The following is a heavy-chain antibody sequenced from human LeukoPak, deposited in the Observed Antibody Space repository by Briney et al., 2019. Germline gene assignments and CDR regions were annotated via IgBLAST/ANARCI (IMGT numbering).Heavy chain of an antibody. Sequence: GGSLRLSCAASGFTVSSNYMSWVRQAPGKGLEWVSVIYSGGSTYYADSVKGRFTISRDNAENSLYLQMNSLRAEDTAVYYCARGRLGGRSGNEYWGQGTLVTVSS. J-gene: IGHJ4*02. V-gene: IGHV3-53*01. D-gene: IGHD2-15*01. CDR3: ARGRLGGRSGNEY. CDR2: IYSGGST. CDR1: GFTVSSNY.